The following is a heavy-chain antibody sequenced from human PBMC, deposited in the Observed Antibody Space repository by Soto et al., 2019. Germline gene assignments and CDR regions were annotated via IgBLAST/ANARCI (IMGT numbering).Heavy chain of an antibody. J-gene: IGHJ4*02. V-gene: IGHV1-18*01. CDR3: ARYLDGSGSYYTDY. Sequence: QVQLVQSGAEVKNPGTSVKVSCKTSGYTFTSAGISWVRQAPGQGLEWMGWISAYNGNTKYAQKVQGRVTMTTDTSTSTAYMELRILTSDDTAVYYCARYLDGSGSYYTDYWGQGTLVTVAA. CDR2: ISAYNGNT. D-gene: IGHD3-10*01. CDR1: GYTFTSAG.